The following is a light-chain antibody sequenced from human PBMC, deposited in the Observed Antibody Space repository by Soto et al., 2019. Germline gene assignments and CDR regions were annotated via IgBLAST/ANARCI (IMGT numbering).Light chain of an antibody. V-gene: IGKV1-5*03. Sequence: DIQMTQSPSTLSASVGDRVTITCRGSQSISSWLAWYQQKSREAPKLLIYEGSTLARGVPSRFSGSGSGTEFPLPISSLQPDDFANYYCQQYDTYSRTFGQGTTVEVK. CDR2: EGS. CDR3: QQYDTYSRT. CDR1: QSISSW. J-gene: IGKJ1*01.